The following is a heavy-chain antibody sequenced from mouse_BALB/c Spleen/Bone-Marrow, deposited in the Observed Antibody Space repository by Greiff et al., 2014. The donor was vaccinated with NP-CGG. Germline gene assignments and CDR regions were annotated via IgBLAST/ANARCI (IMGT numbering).Heavy chain of an antibody. CDR1: GYSITSDYV. CDR3: ARSGYFYYFVY. J-gene: IGHJ2*01. Sequence: VQLKESGPGLVKPSQSLSLTCTVTGYSITSDYVWNWIRPFPGNKLEWLGYISYSGSTSYNPSLKSRISITRDTSKNQFFLQLNSVTTEDTATYYCARSGYFYYFVYWGQGTTLTVSS. V-gene: IGHV3-2*02. CDR2: ISYSGST.